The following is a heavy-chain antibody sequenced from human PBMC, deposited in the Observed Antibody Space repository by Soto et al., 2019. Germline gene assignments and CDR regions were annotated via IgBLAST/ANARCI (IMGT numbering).Heavy chain of an antibody. CDR3: AKVGRDTHYWCYFDY. V-gene: IGHV3-30*18. J-gene: IGHJ4*02. CDR2: ISYDGSNK. Sequence: QVQLVESGGGVVQPGRSLRLSCAASGFTFSNYVMNWVRQAPGKGLEWVALISYDGSNKYYADSVKGRFTISRDNSKHTLYLQMDSLKDDDTALYYCAKVGRDTHYWCYFDYWGQGTLVTVSS. D-gene: IGHD2-8*02. CDR1: GFTFSNYV.